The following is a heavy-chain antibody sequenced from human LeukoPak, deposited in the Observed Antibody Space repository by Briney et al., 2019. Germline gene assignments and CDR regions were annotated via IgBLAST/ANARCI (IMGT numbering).Heavy chain of an antibody. V-gene: IGHV4-34*01. CDR2: INHSVST. CDR3: ARTRGRIMITFGGVHFDY. Sequence: SETLSLTCAVYGGSFSGYYWSWIRQPPGKGLEWIGEINHSVSTNYNPSLKSRVTISVDTSKNQFSLKLSSVTAADTAVYYCARTRGRIMITFGGVHFDYWGQGTLVTVSS. CDR1: GGSFSGYY. J-gene: IGHJ4*02. D-gene: IGHD3-16*01.